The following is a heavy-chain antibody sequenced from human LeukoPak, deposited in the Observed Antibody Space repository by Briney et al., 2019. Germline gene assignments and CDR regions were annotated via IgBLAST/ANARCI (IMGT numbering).Heavy chain of an antibody. CDR1: GYSFNTYW. D-gene: IGHD2-2*01. Sequence: ESLKISCRGSGYSFNTYWIGWVRQMPGKGLKWMGIIYPGDSDTRYSPSFQGQVTMSADKSINTAYLQWSSLKASDTAMYYCARRQGCSSTSCPPDYWGQGTLVTVSS. V-gene: IGHV5-51*01. J-gene: IGHJ4*02. CDR3: ARRQGCSSTSCPPDY. CDR2: IYPGDSDT.